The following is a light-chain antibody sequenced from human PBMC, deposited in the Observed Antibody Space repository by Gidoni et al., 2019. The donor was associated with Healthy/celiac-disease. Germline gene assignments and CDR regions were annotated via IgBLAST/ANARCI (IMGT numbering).Light chain of an antibody. V-gene: IGKV1-8*01. J-gene: IGKJ4*01. CDR3: QQYYSYPV. CDR1: QGISSY. CDR2: AAS. Sequence: AIRMTQSPSSFSASTGDRVTLTCRASQGISSYLAWYQQKPGKAPKLLIYAASTLQSGVPSRFSGSGSGTEFTLTSSCLQSEDFATYYCQQYYSYPVFXGXTKVEIK.